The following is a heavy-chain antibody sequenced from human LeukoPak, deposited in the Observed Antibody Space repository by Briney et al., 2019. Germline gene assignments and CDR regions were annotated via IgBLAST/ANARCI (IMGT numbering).Heavy chain of an antibody. J-gene: IGHJ4*02. Sequence: GGSLRLSCAASGLTFSDHYMDWVRQAPGKGLEWVARARNKANSYTTDYAASVKGRFTISRDDSKNSLYLQMNSLKTEDTAVYYCARVVSGRYRPFDYWGQGTLVTVSS. V-gene: IGHV3-72*01. D-gene: IGHD1-26*01. CDR3: ARVVSGRYRPFDY. CDR2: ARNKANSYTT. CDR1: GLTFSDHY.